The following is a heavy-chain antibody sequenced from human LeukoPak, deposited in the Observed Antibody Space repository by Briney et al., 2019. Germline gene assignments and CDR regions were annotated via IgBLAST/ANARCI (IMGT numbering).Heavy chain of an antibody. J-gene: IGHJ3*02. V-gene: IGHV1-2*06. CDR2: INPDSGGT. Sequence: ASVKVSCKASGYTFTAYYMHWVRQAPGRGLEWMGRINPDSGGTNYAQKFQGRVTMTRDTSISTAYMEVSRLRSDDTAMFYCARDMGAHDAFDIWGQGTMVTVSS. D-gene: IGHD1-26*01. CDR1: GYTFTAYY. CDR3: ARDMGAHDAFDI.